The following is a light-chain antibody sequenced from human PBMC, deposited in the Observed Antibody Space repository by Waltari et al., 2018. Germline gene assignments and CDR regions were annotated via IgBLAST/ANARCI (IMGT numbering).Light chain of an antibody. J-gene: IGLJ1*01. CDR3: SSYTSTSTLV. CDR2: DVS. V-gene: IGLV2-14*03. Sequence: QSALTQPASVSGSPGQSITISCTGTSSDVGGYGYVSWYQHHPGQAPQLLIFDVSYRPSGVSTRFSGSKSGNTASLTISGLQAEDEADYSCSSYTSTSTLVFGSGTKVTVL. CDR1: SSDVGGYGY.